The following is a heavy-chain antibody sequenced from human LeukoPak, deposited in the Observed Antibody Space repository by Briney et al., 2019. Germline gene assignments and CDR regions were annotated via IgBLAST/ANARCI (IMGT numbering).Heavy chain of an antibody. D-gene: IGHD3-22*01. J-gene: IGHJ1*01. Sequence: GGSLRLSCAASGFTVSTHYVSWVRQAPGKGLEWVSVIYKGGNTNYADSVKGRFTISRDNSKNTLYLQMNSLRAEDTAVYYCARGYDSSTYYPEHFQHWGQGTLVTVSS. CDR1: GFTVSTHY. CDR3: ARGYDSSTYYPEHFQH. CDR2: IYKGGNT. V-gene: IGHV3-66*01.